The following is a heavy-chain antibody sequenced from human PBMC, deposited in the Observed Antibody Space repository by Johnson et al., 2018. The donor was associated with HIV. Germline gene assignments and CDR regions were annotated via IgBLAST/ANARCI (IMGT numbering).Heavy chain of an antibody. Sequence: VQLVESGGGLVQRGGSLRLSCVASGFSVSCNYMSWVRQAPGKGLEWVSVIYSGGSTYYPGSVKGRCTISRENAKNSLYLQMNSRSAGDTAWYYCSRVERSSNYYRGGFDIWGQGTMVTVSS. D-gene: IGHD3-22*01. CDR1: GFSVSCNY. CDR2: IYSGGST. V-gene: IGHV3-66*01. CDR3: SRVERSSNYYRGGFDI. J-gene: IGHJ3*02.